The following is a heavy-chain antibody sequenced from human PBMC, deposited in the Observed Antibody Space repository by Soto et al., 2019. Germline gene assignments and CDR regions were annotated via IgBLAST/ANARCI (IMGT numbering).Heavy chain of an antibody. J-gene: IGHJ4*02. CDR2: IYSGGST. D-gene: IGHD5-18*01. CDR3: ARRGYNYGGGYCDY. CDR1: GVTVSSNY. Sequence: EVQLVESGGGLVQPGGSLRLSCAASGVTVSSNYMSWVRQAPGKGLEWVSVIYSGGSTYYADSVKGRFTISRDNSKNTLDLQLNSLRAEDTAVYYCARRGYNYGGGYCDYWGQGTLVTVSS. V-gene: IGHV3-66*04.